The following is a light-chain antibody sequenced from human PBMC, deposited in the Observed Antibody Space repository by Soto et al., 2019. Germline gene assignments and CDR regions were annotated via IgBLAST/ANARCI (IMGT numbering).Light chain of an antibody. CDR2: DAS. V-gene: IGKV3-11*01. J-gene: IGKJ4*01. CDR3: HQCAHWPLA. Sequence: EIVLTQSPATLSLSPGERATLSCRASQSVTTYLAWYQQKPGQAPRLLIYDASNRDPGIPARFSGSGSGTDFTPTISSLEPEDFAVYYCHQCAHWPLAFGGGTKVEI. CDR1: QSVTTY.